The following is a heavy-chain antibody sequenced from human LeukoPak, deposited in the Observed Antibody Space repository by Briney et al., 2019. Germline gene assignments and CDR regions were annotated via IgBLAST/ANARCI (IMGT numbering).Heavy chain of an antibody. Sequence: PGRSLRLSCAASGFSFSSYTMHWVRQAPGKGLEWVAVMLYDGSNKFYADSVKGRFTVSRDNSKNTLYLQLNNLRSDDTAVYYCAKERNLEIAVAGTIFDYWGQGTLVTVSS. D-gene: IGHD6-19*01. CDR1: GFSFSSYT. CDR2: MLYDGSNK. CDR3: AKERNLEIAVAGTIFDY. J-gene: IGHJ4*02. V-gene: IGHV3-30-3*01.